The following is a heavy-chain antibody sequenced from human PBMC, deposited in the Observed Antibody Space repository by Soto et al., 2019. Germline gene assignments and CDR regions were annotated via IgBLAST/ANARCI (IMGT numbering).Heavy chain of an antibody. D-gene: IGHD4-17*01. CDR3: ARSYITITTGYSDS. J-gene: IGHJ4*02. CDR1: GGSVRSGEYY. V-gene: IGHV4-61*08. Sequence: SETLSLTCTVSGGSVRSGEYYWSWIRQSPGKALEYIGHSYYSGSAKYNPSLRGRVTILVDRSKNQFSLFLTSVTAADTAVYFCARSYITITTGYSDSWGQGALVTVSS. CDR2: SYYSGSA.